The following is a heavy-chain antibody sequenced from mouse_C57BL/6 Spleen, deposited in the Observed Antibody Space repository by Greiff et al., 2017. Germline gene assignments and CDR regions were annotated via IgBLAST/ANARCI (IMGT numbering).Heavy chain of an antibody. V-gene: IGHV1-54*01. J-gene: IGHJ1*03. CDR2: INPGSGGT. CDR3: ARISGDWYFDV. Sequence: QVQLQQSGAELVRPGTSVKVSCKASGYAFTNYLIEWVKQRPGQGLEWIGVINPGSGGTNYNEKFKGKATLTADKSSSTAYMQLSSLTSEDSAVYFCARISGDWYFDVWGTGTTGTVSS. D-gene: IGHD6-2*01. CDR1: GYAFTNYL.